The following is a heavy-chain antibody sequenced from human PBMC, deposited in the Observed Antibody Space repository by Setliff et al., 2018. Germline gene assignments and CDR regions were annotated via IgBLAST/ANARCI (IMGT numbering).Heavy chain of an antibody. CDR1: GGTFSSYA. CDR2: IIPILGIA. V-gene: IGHV1-69*10. D-gene: IGHD3-10*01. J-gene: IGHJ3*02. CDR3: ARVYYGSGSYLGAFDI. Sequence: VASVKVSCKASGGTFSSYAISWVRQAPGQGLEWMGGIIPILGIANYAQEFQGRVTITADKSTSTACMELSSLRSEDTAVYYCARVYYGSGSYLGAFDIWGQGTMVTVSS.